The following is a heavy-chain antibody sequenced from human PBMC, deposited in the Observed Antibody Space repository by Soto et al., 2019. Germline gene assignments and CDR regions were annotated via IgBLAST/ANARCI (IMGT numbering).Heavy chain of an antibody. CDR1: GFTFSDYY. V-gene: IGHV3-11*06. J-gene: IGHJ6*02. D-gene: IGHD2-2*01. Sequence: PGGSLRLSCADSGFTFSDYYMSWIRQAPGKGLEWVSYISSSSSYTNYADSVKGRFTIPRDNAKNSLYLQMNSLRAEDTAVYYCARASLVPAATKPVHCYYYGMDVWGQGTTVTVSS. CDR3: ARASLVPAATKPVHCYYYGMDV. CDR2: ISSSSSYT.